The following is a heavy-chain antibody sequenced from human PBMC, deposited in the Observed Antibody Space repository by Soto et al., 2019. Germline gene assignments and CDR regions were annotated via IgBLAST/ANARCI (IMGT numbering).Heavy chain of an antibody. CDR2: IKQDESEK. D-gene: IGHD3-16*01. CDR3: VRDVAFDYVN. V-gene: IGHV3-7*01. Sequence: EVQLVESGGGLVQPGGSLRISCTVSGFSFSRYWMSWVRQAPGKGLEWVASIKQDESEKYYVDSVKGRFTISRDNVDDSLFRQMNSLSADDTAVYFCVRDVAFDYVNWGQGTLVTVSS. CDR1: GFSFSRYW. J-gene: IGHJ4*02.